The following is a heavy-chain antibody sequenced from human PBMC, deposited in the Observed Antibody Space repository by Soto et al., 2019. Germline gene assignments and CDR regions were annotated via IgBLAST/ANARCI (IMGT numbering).Heavy chain of an antibody. D-gene: IGHD4-17*01. V-gene: IGHV3-48*02. Sequence: EVQLVESGGGLVQPGGSLRLSCAASGFTFSSYSMNWVRQAPGKGLEWVSYISSSSSTIYYADSVKGRFTISRDNAKNSLYLQMNSLRDEDTAVYYCARDDYGGNGGPFSFDYWGQGTLVTVSS. CDR1: GFTFSSYS. J-gene: IGHJ4*02. CDR3: ARDDYGGNGGPFSFDY. CDR2: ISSSSSTI.